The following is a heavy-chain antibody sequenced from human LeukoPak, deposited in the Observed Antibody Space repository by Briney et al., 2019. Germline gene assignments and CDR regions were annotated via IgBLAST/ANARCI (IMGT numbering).Heavy chain of an antibody. D-gene: IGHD1-26*01. CDR2: IYYSGSA. CDR1: GGSVSSSSHY. J-gene: IGHJ4*02. CDR3: ARLDWATIYFDY. Sequence: SETLSLTCTVSGGSVSSSSHYWGWIRQPPGKGLEWIGSIYYSGSAYYNPSLKSRVTISIDTSKNQFSLKLSSVTAADTAVYYCARLDWATIYFDYWGQGTLVTVSS. V-gene: IGHV4-39*01.